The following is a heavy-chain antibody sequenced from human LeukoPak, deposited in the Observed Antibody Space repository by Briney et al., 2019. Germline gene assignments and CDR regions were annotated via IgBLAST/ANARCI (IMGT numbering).Heavy chain of an antibody. Sequence: GGSLRLSCAASGFTFSSYSVNWVRQAPGKGLEWVSYISSSSSTIYYADSVKGRFTISRDNAKNSLYLQMNSLRAEDTAVYYCARENQNVLRFLEWLSYFDYWGQGTLVTVSS. D-gene: IGHD3-3*01. CDR1: GFTFSSYS. CDR2: ISSSSSTI. V-gene: IGHV3-48*01. CDR3: ARENQNVLRFLEWLSYFDY. J-gene: IGHJ4*02.